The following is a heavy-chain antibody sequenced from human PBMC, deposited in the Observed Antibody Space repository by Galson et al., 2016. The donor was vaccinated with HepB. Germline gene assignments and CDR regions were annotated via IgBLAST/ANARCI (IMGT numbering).Heavy chain of an antibody. V-gene: IGHV3-30*18. Sequence: SLRLSCAASGFVFSNYGMHWVRQAPGKGLEWVAGLSYNGLNQHYPDSLMGRFTVSRDYSKRNMYLQMDSLRPDDTAVYYCTKQVAEGGLGDTWGQGTVVTVSS. CDR1: GFVFSNYG. J-gene: IGHJ5*02. CDR2: LSYNGLNQ. D-gene: IGHD2-15*01. CDR3: TKQVAEGGLGDT.